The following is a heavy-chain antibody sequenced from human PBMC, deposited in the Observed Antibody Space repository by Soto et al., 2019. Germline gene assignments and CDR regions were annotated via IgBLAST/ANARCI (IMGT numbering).Heavy chain of an antibody. CDR2: IWYDGSNK. CDR3: ARTYYYGSGLNWFDS. Sequence: GGSLRLSCAASGLTFSSYGMHWVRQAPGKGLEWVAVIWYDGSNKYYADSVKGRFTISRDNAKNSLYLQMNSLRAEDTAVYYCARTYYYGSGLNWFDSWGQGTLVTVSS. D-gene: IGHD3-10*01. CDR1: GLTFSSYG. J-gene: IGHJ5*01. V-gene: IGHV3-33*01.